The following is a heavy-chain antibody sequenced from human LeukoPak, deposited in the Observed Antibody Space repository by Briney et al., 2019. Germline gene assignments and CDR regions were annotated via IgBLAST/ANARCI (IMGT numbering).Heavy chain of an antibody. V-gene: IGHV1-2*02. CDR2: INPNSGGT. CDR3: ARDHSNDFWSGSGPLYYMDV. Sequence: ASVKVSCKASGYTFTGYYMHWVRQAPGQGLEWMGWINPNSGGTNYAQKFQGRVTMTRDTSISTAYMELSRLRSDDTAVYYCARDHSNDFWSGSGPLYYMDVWGKGTTVTVSS. CDR1: GYTFTGYY. D-gene: IGHD3-3*01. J-gene: IGHJ6*03.